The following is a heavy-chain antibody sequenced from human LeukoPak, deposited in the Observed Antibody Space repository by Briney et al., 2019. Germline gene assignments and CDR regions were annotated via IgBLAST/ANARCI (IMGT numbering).Heavy chain of an antibody. Sequence: ASVKVSCKASGYTFTSYGISWVRQAPGQGLEWMGWISAYNGNTNYAQKLQGRVTMTTDTSTSTAYMELRSPRSDDTAVYYCARGVGYCSGGSCFNWFDPWGQGTLVTVSS. V-gene: IGHV1-18*04. CDR1: GYTFTSYG. CDR3: ARGVGYCSGGSCFNWFDP. D-gene: IGHD2-15*01. CDR2: ISAYNGNT. J-gene: IGHJ5*02.